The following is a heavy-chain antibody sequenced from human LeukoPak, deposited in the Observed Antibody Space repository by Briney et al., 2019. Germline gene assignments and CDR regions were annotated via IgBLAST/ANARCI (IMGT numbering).Heavy chain of an antibody. V-gene: IGHV1-69*04. CDR2: IIPILGIA. CDR1: GGTFSSYA. D-gene: IGHD3-3*01. CDR3: TESPNYDFFP. Sequence: ASVKVSCKASGGTFSSYAISWVRQAPGQGLEWMGRIIPILGIANYAQKFQGRVTITADKSTSTAYMELSSLRSEDTAVCYCTESPNYDFFPWGQGTLVTVSS. J-gene: IGHJ5*02.